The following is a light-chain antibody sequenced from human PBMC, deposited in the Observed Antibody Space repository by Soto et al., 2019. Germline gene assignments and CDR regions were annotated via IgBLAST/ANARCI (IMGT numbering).Light chain of an antibody. CDR2: DAS. CDR3: QQYSHLIT. CDR1: QSIRSH. Sequence: EIVMTQSPATLSVSPGERATLSCRASQSIRSHLAWYQRKPGQAPRLLIYDASTRATGIPARFSGSGSGTEFTLTISSLQSEDIATYYCQQYSHLITFGQGTRLEIK. J-gene: IGKJ5*01. V-gene: IGKV3-15*01.